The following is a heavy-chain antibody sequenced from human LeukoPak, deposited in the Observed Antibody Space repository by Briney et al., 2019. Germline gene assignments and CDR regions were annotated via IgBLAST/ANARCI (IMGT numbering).Heavy chain of an antibody. J-gene: IGHJ4*02. CDR1: GGSISSSSYY. CDR2: IYHSGST. V-gene: IGHV4-39*07. Sequence: SETLSLTCTVSGGSISSSSYYWGWIRQPPGKGLEWIGYIYHSGSTYYNPSLKSRVTISVDRSKNQFSLKLSSVTAADTAVYYCARVSVVQLWSTFDYWGQGTLVTVSS. CDR3: ARVSVVQLWSTFDY. D-gene: IGHD5-18*01.